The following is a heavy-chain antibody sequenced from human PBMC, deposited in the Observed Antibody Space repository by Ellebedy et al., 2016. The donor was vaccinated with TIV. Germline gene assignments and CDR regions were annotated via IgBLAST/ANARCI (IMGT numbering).Heavy chain of an antibody. J-gene: IGHJ4*02. V-gene: IGHV3-48*03. CDR1: GFIFSNYE. Sequence: PGGSLRLSCAVSGFIFSNYEMNWVRQAPGKGLEWVSYISSGSSTIYYADSVKGRFTISRDNAKNSLYLQMNSLRVEDTALYYCARDEAYSDYVVDYWGQGTLVTVSS. D-gene: IGHD3-16*01. CDR3: ARDEAYSDYVVDY. CDR2: ISSGSSTI.